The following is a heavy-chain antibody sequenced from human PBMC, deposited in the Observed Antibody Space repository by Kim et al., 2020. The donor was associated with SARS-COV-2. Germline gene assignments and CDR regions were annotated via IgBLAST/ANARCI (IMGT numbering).Heavy chain of an antibody. V-gene: IGHV1-3*01. D-gene: IGHD6-19*01. CDR3: ARLGIAVAGTQLDY. Sequence: SQKFQGRVTITRDTSASTAYMELSSLRSEDTAVYYCARLGIAVAGTQLDYWGQGTLVTVSS. J-gene: IGHJ4*02.